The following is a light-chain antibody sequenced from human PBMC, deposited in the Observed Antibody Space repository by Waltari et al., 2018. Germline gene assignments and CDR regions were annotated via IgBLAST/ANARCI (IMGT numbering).Light chain of an antibody. V-gene: IGLV1-47*01. CDR2: RNS. Sequence: QSVLTPPPSASGTPGQGVTISCAGSSANIEITHVYWFQHLPGSAPKLLISRNSQRPSGASDLFSGSKSGASASLTISGLRSEDEGYYYCAAWDDSVNGVLFGGGTKLTVL. CDR3: AAWDDSVNGVL. CDR1: SANIEITH. J-gene: IGLJ2*01.